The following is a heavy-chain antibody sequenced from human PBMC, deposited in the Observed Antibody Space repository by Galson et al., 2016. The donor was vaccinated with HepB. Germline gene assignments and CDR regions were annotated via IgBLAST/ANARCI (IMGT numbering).Heavy chain of an antibody. CDR3: AKEPDYYYDTSALDV. CDR1: GFTFSSYG. D-gene: IGHD3-22*01. V-gene: IGHV3-30*18. J-gene: IGHJ6*02. CDR2: IVYDGNEK. Sequence: SLRLSCAASGFTFSSYGMHWVRQAPGKGLEWVALIVYDGNEKHYADSVKGRFTNSRDNFKNTLHLQMNSLKAEDTAVYYCAKEPDYYYDTSALDVWGQGTTVTVSS.